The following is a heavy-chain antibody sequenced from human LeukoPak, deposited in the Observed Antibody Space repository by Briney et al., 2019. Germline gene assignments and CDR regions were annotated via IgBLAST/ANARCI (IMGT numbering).Heavy chain of an antibody. D-gene: IGHD3-10*01. J-gene: IGHJ5*02. V-gene: IGHV1-2*02. CDR2: INPNSGGT. CDR3: ARDRLWFGEGGDNWLDP. Sequence: ASVKVSCKASGYIFTSYYMYWVRQAPGQGLEWMGWINPNSGGTNYAQKFQGRVTMTRDTSISTAYMELSRLRSDGTAVYYCARDRLWFGEGGDNWLDPWGQGTLVTVSS. CDR1: GYIFTSYY.